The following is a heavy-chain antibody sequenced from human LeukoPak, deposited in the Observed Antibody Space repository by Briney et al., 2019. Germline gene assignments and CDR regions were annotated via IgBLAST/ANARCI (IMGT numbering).Heavy chain of an antibody. CDR2: IYSGGST. CDR3: ARDGDYYDSSGYPMDY. Sequence: GGSLRLSCVASGFTVSSNYMSWVRQAPGKGLEWVSVIYSGGSTYYADSVKGRFTISRDNSKNTLYLQMNSLRAEDTAVYYCARDGDYYDSSGYPMDYWGQGTLVTVSS. CDR1: GFTVSSNY. V-gene: IGHV3-53*01. J-gene: IGHJ4*02. D-gene: IGHD3-22*01.